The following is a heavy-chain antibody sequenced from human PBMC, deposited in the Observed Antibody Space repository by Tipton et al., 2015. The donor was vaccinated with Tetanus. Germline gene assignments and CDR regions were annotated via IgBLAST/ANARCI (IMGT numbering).Heavy chain of an antibody. Sequence: TLSLTCTVSGGSISTYHWNWIRQSPGKGLEWIEYIDYFGATKYNPSLKSRVAMSVDTSKNQLSLRLNSVTSADTAVYYCARTSGYMYSDCWGQGTLVTVSS. D-gene: IGHD3-3*01. V-gene: IGHV4-59*01. CDR1: GGSISTYH. J-gene: IGHJ4*02. CDR3: ARTSGYMYSDC. CDR2: IDYFGAT.